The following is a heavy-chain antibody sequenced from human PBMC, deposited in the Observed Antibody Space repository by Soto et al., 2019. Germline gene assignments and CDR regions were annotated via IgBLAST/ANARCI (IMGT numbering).Heavy chain of an antibody. CDR1: GGSISSTSYY. D-gene: IGHD4-17*01. J-gene: IGHJ6*02. CDR3: ARAHYGDYGYGMDV. V-gene: IGHV4-39*02. CDR2: FYYSGTT. Sequence: PSETLSLTCTVSGGSISSTSYYWVWIRQPPGKGLEWIGSFYYSGTTYYNPSLKSRVTISVDTSESQFSLKLSSVTAADTAVYYCARAHYGDYGYGMDVWGQGTTVTVSS.